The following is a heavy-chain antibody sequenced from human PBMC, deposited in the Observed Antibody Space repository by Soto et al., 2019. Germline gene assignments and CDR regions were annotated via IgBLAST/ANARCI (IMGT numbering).Heavy chain of an antibody. V-gene: IGHV3-74*01. D-gene: IGHD1-26*01. CDR3: ARGRLGAPTRYFDY. J-gene: IGHJ4*02. Sequence: GGSLRLSCAASGFTFSTYWMYWVRQAPGKGLVWVSRTNSDGSDTSYADSVKGRFTISRDNSKNTLYLQMNSLRAEDTAVYYCARGRLGAPTRYFDYWGQGTLVTVSS. CDR2: TNSDGSDT. CDR1: GFTFSTYW.